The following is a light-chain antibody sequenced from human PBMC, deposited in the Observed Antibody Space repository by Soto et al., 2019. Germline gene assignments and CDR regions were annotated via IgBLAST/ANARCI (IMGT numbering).Light chain of an antibody. Sequence: QSPATLSVSPGERVTLFCRASQSVSRNLAWHQQKPGQAPRLLIYGASSRATGIPDRFSGSGSGTDFTLTISRLEPEDFAVYYCQQYGSSPPLTFGGGTKVDIK. CDR1: QSVSRN. CDR3: QQYGSSPPLT. CDR2: GAS. V-gene: IGKV3-20*01. J-gene: IGKJ4*01.